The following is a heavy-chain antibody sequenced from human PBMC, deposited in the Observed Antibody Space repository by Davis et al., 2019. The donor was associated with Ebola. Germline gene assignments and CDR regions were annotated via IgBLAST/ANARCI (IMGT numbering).Heavy chain of an antibody. V-gene: IGHV4-59*01. Sequence: PSETLSLTCTVSGGSIRGYYWSWIRQPPGKRLEWIGYRYYSGSTNYTPSLKSRVSISVDTSKNQVSLKLSTVTAADTAVYYCTRGFLGEFFAFDMWGQGTMVTVSS. J-gene: IGHJ3*02. CDR3: TRGFLGEFFAFDM. CDR2: RYYSGST. D-gene: IGHD3-16*01. CDR1: GGSIRGYY.